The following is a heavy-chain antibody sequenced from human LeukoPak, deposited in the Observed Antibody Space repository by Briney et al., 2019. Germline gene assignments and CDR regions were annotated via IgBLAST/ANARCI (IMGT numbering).Heavy chain of an antibody. CDR1: GGSISSYY. Sequence: SETLSLTCTVSGGSISSYYWSRIRQPPGKGLEWIGYIYYSGSTNYNPSLKSRVTTSVDTSKNQFSLKLSSVTAADTAVYYCAGATDYGDYLDYWGQGTLVTVSS. J-gene: IGHJ4*02. CDR3: AGATDYGDYLDY. V-gene: IGHV4-59*01. CDR2: IYYSGST. D-gene: IGHD4-17*01.